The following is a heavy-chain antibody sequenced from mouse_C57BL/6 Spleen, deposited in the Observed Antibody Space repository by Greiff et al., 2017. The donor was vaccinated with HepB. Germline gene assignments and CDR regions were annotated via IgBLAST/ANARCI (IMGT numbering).Heavy chain of an antibody. Sequence: EVKLVESGGGLVQPGGSLSLSCAASGFTFTDYYMSWVRQPPGKALEWLGFIRNKANGYTTEYSASVKGRFTISRDNSQSILYLQMNALRAEDSATYYCARGDYYGSSYPWFAYWGQGTLVTVSA. J-gene: IGHJ3*01. CDR2: IRNKANGYTT. CDR1: GFTFTDYY. V-gene: IGHV7-3*01. CDR3: ARGDYYGSSYPWFAY. D-gene: IGHD1-1*01.